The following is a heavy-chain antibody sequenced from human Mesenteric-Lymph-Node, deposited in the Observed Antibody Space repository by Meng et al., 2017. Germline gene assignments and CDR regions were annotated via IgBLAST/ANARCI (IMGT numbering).Heavy chain of an antibody. CDR3: ARVSKKRRNVCLDY. D-gene: IGHD1-14*01. CDR2: KSYDGGNK. J-gene: IGHJ4*02. CDR1: GFTLSRYA. Sequence: LKISCAASGFTLSRYAMHWVRQAPGKGLEWVTVKSYDGGNKYCAGSVKGRFTISRDNSKNTLYLQMNSLRAEDTAVYYCARVSKKRRNVCLDYWGQGTLVTVSS. V-gene: IGHV3-30*01.